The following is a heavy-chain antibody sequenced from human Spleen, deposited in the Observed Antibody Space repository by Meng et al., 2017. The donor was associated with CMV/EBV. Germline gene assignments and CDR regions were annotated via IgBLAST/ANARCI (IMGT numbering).Heavy chain of an antibody. J-gene: IGHJ6*02. D-gene: IGHD3-3*01. CDR3: ARIFPSDYYKYDMDV. V-gene: IGHV4-38-2*02. CDR2: IYHSGST. CDR1: GYSISSGYY. Sequence: SETLSLTCTVSGYSISSGYYWGWIRQPPGKGLEWIGSIYHSGSTYYNPSLKSRVTISVDTSKNQFSLKLSSVTTADTAVYYCARIFPSDYYKYDMDVWGQGTTVTVSS.